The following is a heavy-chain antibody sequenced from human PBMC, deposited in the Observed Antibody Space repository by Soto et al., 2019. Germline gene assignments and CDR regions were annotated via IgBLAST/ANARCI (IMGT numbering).Heavy chain of an antibody. J-gene: IGHJ6*02. CDR1: GFTFSSYA. V-gene: IGHV3-30-3*01. CDR2: ISYDGSNK. Sequence: GGSLRLSCAASGFTFSSYAMHWVRQAPVKGLEWVAVISYDGSNKYYADSVKGRFTISRDNSKNTLYLQMNSLRAEDTAVYYCAREYSLYYYYYYGMDVWGQGTTVTVSS. CDR3: AREYSLYYYYYYGMDV. D-gene: IGHD2-15*01.